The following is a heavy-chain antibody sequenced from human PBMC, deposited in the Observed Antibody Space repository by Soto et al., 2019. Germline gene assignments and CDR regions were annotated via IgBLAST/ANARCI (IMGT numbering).Heavy chain of an antibody. CDR2: IYSRDSDT. J-gene: IGHJ4*02. Sequence: EVRLVQSGAELKNPGESLRISCQGSGYRFTNFWIGWVRQSPAEGLEWMGIIYSRDSDTRYSPSFQGQVTISVDSSISTAYLQWSSLKASDTAIYYCARAPSNHNDGDFDFWGQGTLVTVSS. V-gene: IGHV5-51*01. CDR1: GYRFTNFW. CDR3: ARAPSNHNDGDFDF. D-gene: IGHD1-1*01.